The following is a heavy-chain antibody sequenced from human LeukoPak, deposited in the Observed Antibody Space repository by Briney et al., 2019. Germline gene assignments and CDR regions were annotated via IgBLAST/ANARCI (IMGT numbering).Heavy chain of an antibody. CDR2: ISAYNGNT. Sequence: ASVKVSCKASGYTFTSYGISLVRQAPGQGLEWMGWISAYNGNTNYAQKLQGRVTMTTDTSTSTAYIELRSLTSDDTAVYYCARADSYYDFWSGYYRNFGYFDYWGQGTLVTVSS. V-gene: IGHV1-18*01. CDR1: GYTFTSYG. J-gene: IGHJ4*02. D-gene: IGHD3-3*01. CDR3: ARADSYYDFWSGYYRNFGYFDY.